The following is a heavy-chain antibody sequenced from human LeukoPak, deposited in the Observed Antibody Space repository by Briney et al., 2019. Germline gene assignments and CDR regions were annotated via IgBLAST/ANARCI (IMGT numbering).Heavy chain of an antibody. D-gene: IGHD6-19*01. V-gene: IGHV3-66*01. J-gene: IGHJ4*02. CDR3: ASSSGWYNYFDY. CDR1: GFIVKSNY. Sequence: GGSLRLSCAASGFIVKSNYMCWVRQAPGKGLEWVSLIYSGASTYYADSVKDRFTISRDTSKNTLYLQMNSLRAEDTAVYYCASSSGWYNYFDYWGQGTLVTVSS. CDR2: IYSGAST.